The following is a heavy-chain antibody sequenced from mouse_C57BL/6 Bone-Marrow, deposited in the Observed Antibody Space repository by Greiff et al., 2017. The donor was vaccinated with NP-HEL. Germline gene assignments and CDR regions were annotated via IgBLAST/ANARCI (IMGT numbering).Heavy chain of an antibody. D-gene: IGHD1-1*01. Sequence: VQLHQPGAELVMPGASVKLSCKASGYTFTSYWMHWVKQRPGQGLEWIGEIDPSDSYTNYNQKFKGKSTLTVDKSSSTAYMQLSSLTSEDSAVYYCARTTVVADWYFDVWGTGTTVTVSS. CDR2: IDPSDSYT. CDR1: GYTFTSYW. CDR3: ARTTVVADWYFDV. V-gene: IGHV1-69*01. J-gene: IGHJ1*03.